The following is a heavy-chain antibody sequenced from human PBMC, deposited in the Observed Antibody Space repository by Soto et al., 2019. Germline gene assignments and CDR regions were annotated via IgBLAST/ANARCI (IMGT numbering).Heavy chain of an antibody. CDR1: GYTFTSYG. D-gene: IGHD6-13*01. CDR3: ARAPHKFIAAAGSNH. Sequence: ASVKVSCKASGYTFTSYGISWVRQAPGQGLEWMGWISAYNGNTNYAQKLQGRVTMTTDTSTSTAYMELRSLRSDDTAVYYCARAPHKFIAAAGSNHWGQGTLVTVSS. J-gene: IGHJ5*02. CDR2: ISAYNGNT. V-gene: IGHV1-18*01.